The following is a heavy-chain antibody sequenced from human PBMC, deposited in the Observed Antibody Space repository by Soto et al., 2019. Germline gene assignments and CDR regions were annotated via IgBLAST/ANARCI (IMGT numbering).Heavy chain of an antibody. CDR3: AKVRYTNAFYYGMDV. D-gene: IGHD1-1*01. V-gene: IGHV4-4*07. CDR1: GGYISSYY. J-gene: IGHJ6*02. CDR2: IFSTGST. Sequence: SETLSLTSTVSGGYISSYYWSWIRQPAGKGLEWIGRIFSTGSTNYNPSLKSRVTMSVDTSKNQFSLKLRSVTAADTAVYYCAKVRYTNAFYYGMDVWGQGTTVTVSS.